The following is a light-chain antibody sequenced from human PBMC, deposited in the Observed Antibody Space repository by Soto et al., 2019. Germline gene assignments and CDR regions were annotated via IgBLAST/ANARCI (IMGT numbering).Light chain of an antibody. CDR2: WAS. V-gene: IGKV4-1*01. J-gene: IGKJ2*01. CDR3: QQYYATPLT. CDR1: QSVFSSSDKKNY. Sequence: DFVMTQSPDSLAVSLGERATINCKSSQSVFSSSDKKNYLAWYQQKPGQPPKLLIYWASTRESGVPDRFSGSGTATDFTLTISSLQAEDVAVYFCQQYYATPLTFGQGTKLGVK.